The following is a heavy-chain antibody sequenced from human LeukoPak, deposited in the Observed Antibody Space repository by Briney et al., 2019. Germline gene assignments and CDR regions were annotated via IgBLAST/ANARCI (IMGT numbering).Heavy chain of an antibody. J-gene: IGHJ6*02. Sequence: SAKVSCKASGGTFSSYAISWVRQAPGQGLEWMGRIIPILGIANYAQKFQGRVTITADKSTSTAYMELSSLRSEDTAVYYCAREDSSSWYYYGMDVWGQGTTVTVSS. CDR1: GGTFSSYA. CDR3: AREDSSSWYYYGMDV. CDR2: IIPILGIA. V-gene: IGHV1-69*04. D-gene: IGHD6-13*01.